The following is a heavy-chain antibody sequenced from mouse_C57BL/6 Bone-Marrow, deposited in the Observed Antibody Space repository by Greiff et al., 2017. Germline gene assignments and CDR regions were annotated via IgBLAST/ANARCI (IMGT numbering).Heavy chain of an antibody. Sequence: EVMLVESGGDLVKPGGSLKLSCAASGFTFSSYGMSWVRQTPDKRLEWVATISSGGSYTYYPDSVKERFTISRDNAKNTLYLQMSSLKSEDTAMYYCARQGRGYAMDYWGQGTSVTVSS. CDR3: ARQGRGYAMDY. V-gene: IGHV5-6*02. J-gene: IGHJ4*01. CDR1: GFTFSSYG. CDR2: ISSGGSYT.